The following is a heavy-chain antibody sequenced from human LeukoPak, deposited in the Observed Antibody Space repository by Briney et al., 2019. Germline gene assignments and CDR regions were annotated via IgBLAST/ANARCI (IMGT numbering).Heavy chain of an antibody. D-gene: IGHD2-15*01. CDR2: MNPNSGNT. V-gene: IGHV1-8*01. CDR3: ATLVAAIYYYGMDV. J-gene: IGHJ6*02. CDR1: GYTFTSYD. Sequence: ASVKVSCKASGYTFTSYDINWVRQATGQGLEWMGWMNPNSGNTGYAQKFQGRVTMTRNTSISAAYMELSSLRSEDTAVYYCATLVAAIYYYGMDVWGQGTTVTVSS.